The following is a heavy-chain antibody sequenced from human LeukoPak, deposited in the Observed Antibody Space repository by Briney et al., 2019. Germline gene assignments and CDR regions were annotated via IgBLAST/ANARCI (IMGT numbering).Heavy chain of an antibody. CDR3: ARHKIVVVIGYNWFDP. J-gene: IGHJ5*02. Sequence: PSETLSLTCTVSGGSISSYYWSWIRQPPGKGLEWIGEINHSGSTNYNPSLKSRVTISVDTSKNQFSLKLSSVTAADTAVYYCARHKIVVVIGYNWFDPWGQGTLVTVSS. V-gene: IGHV4-34*01. D-gene: IGHD3-22*01. CDR2: INHSGST. CDR1: GGSISSYY.